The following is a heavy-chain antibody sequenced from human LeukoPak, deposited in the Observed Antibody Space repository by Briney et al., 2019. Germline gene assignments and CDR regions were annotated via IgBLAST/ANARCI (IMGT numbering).Heavy chain of an antibody. CDR1: GDSIRSYH. CDR3: ARDQSLWTGYYIWNYFDP. V-gene: IGHV4-59*01. D-gene: IGHD3/OR15-3a*01. J-gene: IGHJ5*02. CDR2: ISYSGST. Sequence: PSETLSLTCSVSGDSIRSYHWSWIRQPPGKGLGWIGYISYSGSTKYNPSLKSRVSISVDTSKNQFSLNLTSVTAADTAVYYCARDQSLWTGYYIWNYFDPWGQGTLVTVSS.